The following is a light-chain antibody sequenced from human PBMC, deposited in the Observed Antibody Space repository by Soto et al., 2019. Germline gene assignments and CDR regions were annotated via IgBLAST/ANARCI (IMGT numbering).Light chain of an antibody. CDR1: SSDVGGYNY. V-gene: IGLV2-8*01. CDR3: SSYAGSNNLNV. CDR2: EVS. Sequence: QSALTQPPSASGSPGQSVTISCTGTSSDVGGYNYVSWYQQHPGKAPKLMIYEVSKRPSGVPDRFSGSKSGNTASLTVSGLQAEDEADYYCSSYAGSNNLNVFGTVTKVTVL. J-gene: IGLJ1*01.